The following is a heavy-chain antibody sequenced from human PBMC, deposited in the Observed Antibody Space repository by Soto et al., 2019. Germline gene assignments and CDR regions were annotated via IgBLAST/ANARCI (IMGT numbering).Heavy chain of an antibody. Sequence: EVQLVESGGGLVQPGGSLRLSCAASGFTFSSYWMHWVRQAPGKGLVWVSRINSDGSSTSYADSVKGRFTISRDNAKNTLYLQMNSLRAEDTAVYYCARSYCSGGSCYLDDAFDTWGQGTMVTVSS. V-gene: IGHV3-74*01. CDR1: GFTFSSYW. J-gene: IGHJ3*02. D-gene: IGHD2-15*01. CDR3: ARSYCSGGSCYLDDAFDT. CDR2: INSDGSST.